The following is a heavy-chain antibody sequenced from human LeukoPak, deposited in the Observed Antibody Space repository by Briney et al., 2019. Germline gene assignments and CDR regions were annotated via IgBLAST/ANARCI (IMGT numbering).Heavy chain of an antibody. CDR3: ARGSCSSTSCYHNWLDP. D-gene: IGHD2-2*01. CDR1: GGTFTSYA. V-gene: IGHV1-69*13. J-gene: IGHJ5*02. CDR2: IIPIFGTA. Sequence: GASVKVSCKASGGTFTSYAISWVRQAPGQGLEWMGGIIPIFGTANYAQKFQGRVTITADESTSTAYMELSSLRSEDTAVYYCARGSCSSTSCYHNWLDPWGQGTLVTVSS.